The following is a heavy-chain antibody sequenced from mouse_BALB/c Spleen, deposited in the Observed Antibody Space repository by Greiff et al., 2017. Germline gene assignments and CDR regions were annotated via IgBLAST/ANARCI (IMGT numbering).Heavy chain of an antibody. CDR2: SRNKANDYTT. CDR1: GFTFSDFY. V-gene: IGHV7-1*02. Sequence: EVKLMESGGGLVQPGGSLRLSCATSGFTFSDFYMEWVRQPPGKRLEWIAASRNKANDYTTEYSASVKGRFIVSRDTSQSILYLQMNALRAEDTAIYYCARARTGTGYYYAMDYWGQGTSVTVSS. CDR3: ARARTGTGYYYAMDY. D-gene: IGHD4-1*01. J-gene: IGHJ4*01.